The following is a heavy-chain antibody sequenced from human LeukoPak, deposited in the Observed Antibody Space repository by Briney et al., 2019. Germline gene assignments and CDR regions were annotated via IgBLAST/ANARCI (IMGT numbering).Heavy chain of an antibody. J-gene: IGHJ4*02. V-gene: IGHV3-43*02. CDR1: GFTFDDYA. CDR3: AKDMAYSSGWYGIDY. CDR2: ISGDGGAT. D-gene: IGHD6-19*01. Sequence: GGSLRLSCAASGFTFDDYAMHWVREAPGKGLEWVSLISGDGGATHYADSVKGRFTISRDNSKNSLYLQMNSLRTEDTAFYYCAKDMAYSSGWYGIDYWGQGTLVTVSS.